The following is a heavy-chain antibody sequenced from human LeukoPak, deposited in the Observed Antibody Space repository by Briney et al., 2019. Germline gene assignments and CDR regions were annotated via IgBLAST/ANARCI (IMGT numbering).Heavy chain of an antibody. D-gene: IGHD3-9*01. CDR3: ARGGDILTGYYDLFDY. V-gene: IGHV1-8*01. Sequence: ASVKVSCKASGYTFTSYDINWVRQATGQGLEWMGWMNPNSGNTGYAQKFQGRVTITRNTSISTAYMELSSLRSEDTAVYYCARGGDILTGYYDLFDYWGQGTLVTVSS. J-gene: IGHJ4*02. CDR2: MNPNSGNT. CDR1: GYTFTSYD.